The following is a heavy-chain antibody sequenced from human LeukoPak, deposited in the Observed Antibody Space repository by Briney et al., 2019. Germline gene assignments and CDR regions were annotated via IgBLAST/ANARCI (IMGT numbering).Heavy chain of an antibody. CDR1: RFTFSSYS. D-gene: IGHD2-15*01. J-gene: IGHJ5*02. Sequence: SGGSLRLSCAASRFTFSSYSMNWVRQAPGKGLEWVSSISSSGSYIYYADSVKGRFTISRDNARKSVYLQMNSLRVEDTAVYYCVRGRERVAATNNWFDPWGQGTLVTVSS. CDR3: VRGRERVAATNNWFDP. CDR2: ISSSGSYI. V-gene: IGHV3-21*01.